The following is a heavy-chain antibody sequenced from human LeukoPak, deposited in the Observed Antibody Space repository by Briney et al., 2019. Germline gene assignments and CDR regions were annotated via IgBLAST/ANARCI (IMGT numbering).Heavy chain of an antibody. D-gene: IGHD6-19*01. Sequence: GGSLRLSCPASGFTFSSYEMNWVRQAPRKGLEWVSYISSSGSTIYYADSVKGRFTISRDNAKNSLYLQMNSLRAEDTAVYYCARSTAVAGEYYFDYWGQGTLVTVSS. V-gene: IGHV3-48*03. CDR2: ISSSGSTI. J-gene: IGHJ4*02. CDR3: ARSTAVAGEYYFDY. CDR1: GFTFSSYE.